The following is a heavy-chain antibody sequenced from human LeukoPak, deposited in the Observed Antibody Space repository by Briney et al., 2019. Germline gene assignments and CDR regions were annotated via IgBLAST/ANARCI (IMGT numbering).Heavy chain of an antibody. Sequence: SVKVSCKASGGTFSSYAISWVRQAPGQGLEWMGGISPTFGTPNYAQKFQGRVTITTDKSTSTAYMELSSLRSEDTAVYYCARDGGPKRFDPWGQGTLVTVSS. J-gene: IGHJ5*02. CDR2: ISPTFGTP. V-gene: IGHV1-69*05. CDR3: ARDGGPKRFDP. CDR1: GGTFSSYA.